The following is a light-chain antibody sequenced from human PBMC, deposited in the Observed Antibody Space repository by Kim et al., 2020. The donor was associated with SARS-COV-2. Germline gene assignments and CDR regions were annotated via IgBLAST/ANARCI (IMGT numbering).Light chain of an antibody. CDR1: QSVSSN. Sequence: SVPPGASAALSCRASQSVSSNLAWYQQNPGQAPRLLIYGASTRATGIPARFSGSGSGTEFTLTISSLQSEDFAVYYCQQYNNWWTFGQGTKVDIK. J-gene: IGKJ1*01. V-gene: IGKV3-15*01. CDR3: QQYNNWWT. CDR2: GAS.